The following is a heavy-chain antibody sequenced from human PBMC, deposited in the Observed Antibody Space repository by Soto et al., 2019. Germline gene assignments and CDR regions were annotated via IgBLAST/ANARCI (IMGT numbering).Heavy chain of an antibody. Sequence: GASVKVSCKASGGTFSSYAISWVRQAPGQGLEWMGGIIPIFGTANYAQKFQGRVTITADESTSTAYMELSSLRSEDTAVYYCARDCSSTSCFSPDAFDIWGQGTMVTVSS. V-gene: IGHV1-69*13. CDR3: ARDCSSTSCFSPDAFDI. CDR2: IIPIFGTA. D-gene: IGHD2-2*01. CDR1: GGTFSSYA. J-gene: IGHJ3*02.